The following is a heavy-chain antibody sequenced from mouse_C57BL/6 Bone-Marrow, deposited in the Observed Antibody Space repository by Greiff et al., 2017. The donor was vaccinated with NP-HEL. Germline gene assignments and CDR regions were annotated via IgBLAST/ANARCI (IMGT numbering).Heavy chain of an antibody. CDR3: ERDGLSGPPFFCGY. CDR1: GYSITSGYY. Sequence: EVQLQQSGPGLVKPSQSLSLTCSVTGYSITSGYYWNWIRQFPGNKLEWMGYISYDGSNNSNPSLKNRISITRDTSKNQFFLKLNSVTTEEPATFLCERDGLSGPPFFCGYWAKGTSLTLST. CDR2: ISYDGSN. D-gene: IGHD2-3*01. J-gene: IGHJ2*02. V-gene: IGHV3-6*01.